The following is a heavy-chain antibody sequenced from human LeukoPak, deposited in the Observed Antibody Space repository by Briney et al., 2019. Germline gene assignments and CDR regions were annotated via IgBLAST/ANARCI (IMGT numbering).Heavy chain of an antibody. CDR3: ARGQGYYDSSGYYYFDY. CDR1: GFTFSSYS. CDR2: ISSSSSYI. D-gene: IGHD3-22*01. V-gene: IGHV3-21*01. J-gene: IGHJ4*02. Sequence: PGESLKISCAASGFTFSSYSMNWVRQAPGKGLEWVSSISSSSSYIYYADSVKGRFTISRDNAKNSLYLQMNSLRAEDTAVYYCARGQGYYDSSGYYYFDYWGQGTLVTVSS.